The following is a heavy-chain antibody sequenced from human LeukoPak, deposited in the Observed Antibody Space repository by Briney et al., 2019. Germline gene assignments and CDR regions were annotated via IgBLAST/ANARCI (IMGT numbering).Heavy chain of an antibody. CDR2: IYYSGST. CDR3: AGNSGYDFYRFDY. J-gene: IGHJ4*02. CDR1: AGSITSSSYY. Sequence: SETLSLTCTVSAGSITSSSYYWGWIRQPPGKGLEWIGSIYYSGSTYYNPSLKSRLTISVDTSKNQSSLRLSSVTAADTAVYYCAGNSGYDFYRFDYWGQGTLVTVSS. D-gene: IGHD5-12*01. V-gene: IGHV4-39*01.